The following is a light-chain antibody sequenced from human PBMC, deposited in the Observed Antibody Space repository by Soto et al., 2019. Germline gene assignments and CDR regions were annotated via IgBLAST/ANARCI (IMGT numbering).Light chain of an antibody. CDR3: QQYKSYST. J-gene: IGKJ1*01. Sequence: DIQLTQYPSTLSASVGDRVTLTCRASQSLNTRLAWYQQRPGKAPKLLIYDASTLESGVPSRFSGGGSGTEFTLTINNLQPDDLATYICQQYKSYSTFGRGTKVDIK. V-gene: IGKV1-5*01. CDR2: DAS. CDR1: QSLNTR.